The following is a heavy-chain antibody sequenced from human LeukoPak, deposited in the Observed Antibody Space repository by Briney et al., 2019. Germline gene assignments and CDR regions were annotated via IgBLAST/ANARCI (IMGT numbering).Heavy chain of an antibody. CDR2: IIPIFGTA. CDR1: GGTFSSYA. V-gene: IGHV1-69*13. D-gene: IGHD3-10*01. J-gene: IGHJ4*02. Sequence: SVKVSCKASGGTFSSYAISWVRQAPGQGLEWMGGIIPIFGTANYAQKFQGRVTITADESTSTAYMELSSLRSEDTAVYYCARDRDAYYYGSGSSPYYFDYWGQGTLVTVSS. CDR3: ARDRDAYYYGSGSSPYYFDY.